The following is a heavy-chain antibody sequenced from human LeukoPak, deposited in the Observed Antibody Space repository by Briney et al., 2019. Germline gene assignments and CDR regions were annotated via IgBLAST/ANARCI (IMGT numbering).Heavy chain of an antibody. J-gene: IGHJ4*02. CDR1: GGSISSGGYY. V-gene: IGHV4-30-2*01. Sequence: PSQTLSLTCTVSGGSISSGGYYWSWIRQPPGKGLEWIGYIYHSGSTYYNPSLKSRVTISVDRSKNQFSLKLSSVTAADTAVYYCARARSGSSPIDYWGQGTLVTVSS. D-gene: IGHD1-26*01. CDR3: ARARSGSSPIDY. CDR2: IYHSGST.